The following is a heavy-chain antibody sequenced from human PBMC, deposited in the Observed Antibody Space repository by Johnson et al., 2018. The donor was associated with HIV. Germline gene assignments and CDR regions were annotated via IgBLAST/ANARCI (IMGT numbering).Heavy chain of an antibody. CDR1: GFTFRNYG. V-gene: IGHV3-13*01. Sequence: VLLVESGGGVVQPGRSLRLSCAASGFTFRNYGIHWVRQGTGKGLEWVSAIGTAGDTYYPGSVKGRFTISRDGSKNTLFLQMNSLRAEDTAVYYCARRCSSSSCSHGAFDIWGQGTVVTVSS. J-gene: IGHJ3*02. CDR3: ARRCSSSSCSHGAFDI. D-gene: IGHD2-2*01. CDR2: IGTAGDT.